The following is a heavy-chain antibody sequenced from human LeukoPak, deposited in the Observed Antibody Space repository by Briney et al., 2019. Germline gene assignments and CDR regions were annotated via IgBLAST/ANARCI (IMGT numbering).Heavy chain of an antibody. V-gene: IGHV4-34*01. CDR2: INHSIST. J-gene: IGHJ5*02. CDR3: TRGIKYSSSWYGRLRCFDP. CDR1: GGSLSGSY. D-gene: IGHD6-13*01. Sequence: SETLSLTCAVYGGSLSGSYWSWIRHPPRTGREWIGEINHSISTNYNTPPKSRVTISVDTSKTQFSLKLSSMTAADTDVYYITRGIKYSSSWYGRLRCFDPWGQRTLVTVSS.